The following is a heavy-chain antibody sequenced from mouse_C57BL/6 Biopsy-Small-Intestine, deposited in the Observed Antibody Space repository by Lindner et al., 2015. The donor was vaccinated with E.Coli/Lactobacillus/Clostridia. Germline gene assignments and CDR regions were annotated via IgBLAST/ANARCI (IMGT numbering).Heavy chain of an antibody. CDR2: YDPEDGET. CDR3: ATHITYYYDSSGDPLGS. J-gene: IGHJ4*01. V-gene: IGHV1-18*01. Sequence: SVKVSCKVSGYTLTDLSMHWVRQAPGKGLEWMGGYDPEDGETIYAQKFQGRVTMTEDTSTDTAYMELSSLRSEDTAVYYCATHITYYYDSSGDPLGSWGQGTLVTVSS. CDR1: GYTLTDLS. D-gene: IGHD1-1*01.